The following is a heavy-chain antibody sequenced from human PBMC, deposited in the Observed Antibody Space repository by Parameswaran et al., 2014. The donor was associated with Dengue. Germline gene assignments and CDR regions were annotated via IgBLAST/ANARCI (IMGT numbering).Heavy chain of an antibody. Sequence: VRQAPGKGLEWVTIISYDGSNINYADSVKGRFIVSRDNSKNSLYLQMNSLRTEDTALYYCARDQRLHYSFDYWGQGTLVTVSS. J-gene: IGHJ4*02. V-gene: IGHV3-30*03. CDR3: ARDQRLHYSFDY. CDR2: ISYDGSNI. D-gene: IGHD6-19*01.